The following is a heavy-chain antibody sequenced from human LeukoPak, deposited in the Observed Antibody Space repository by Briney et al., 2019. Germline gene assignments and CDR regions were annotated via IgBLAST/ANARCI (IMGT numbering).Heavy chain of an antibody. CDR3: ARDRSVQSSTGFDP. D-gene: IGHD2-2*01. CDR2: IYTSGST. V-gene: IGHV4-4*08. CDR1: GGSISSYY. Sequence: SETLSLTCTVSGGSISSYYWSWIRQPPGKGLEWIGYIYTSGSTNYNPSLKSRVTISVDTSKNQFSLKLSSVTAADTAVYYCARDRSVQSSTGFDPWGQGTLVTVSS. J-gene: IGHJ5*02.